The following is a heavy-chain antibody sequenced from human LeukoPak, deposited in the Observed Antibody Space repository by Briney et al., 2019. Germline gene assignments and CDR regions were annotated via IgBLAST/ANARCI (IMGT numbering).Heavy chain of an antibody. CDR3: ARASGSYIDAFDI. D-gene: IGHD1-26*01. CDR1: GYTFTSYD. V-gene: IGHV1-8*03. J-gene: IGHJ3*02. Sequence: ASVKVSCKASGYTFTSYDISWVRQATGQGLEWMGWMNPNSGNTGYAQKIQGRVTITRNTSISTAYMELSSLRSEDTAVYYCARASGSYIDAFDIWGQGTMVTVSS. CDR2: MNPNSGNT.